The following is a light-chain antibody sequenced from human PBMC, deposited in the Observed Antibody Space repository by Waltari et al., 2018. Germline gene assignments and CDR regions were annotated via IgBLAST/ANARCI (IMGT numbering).Light chain of an antibody. CDR1: QSVSPN. CDR3: QQYNDWTLLT. J-gene: IGKJ4*01. Sequence: EIVMTQSPGTLSVSPGDRVTLSCRASQSVSPNLACYQKNHGQPPRLLIYEATMEATGIPTRFSGSGSGTECTLTISSLESEDCAGYLCQQYNDWTLLTFGGGTKVEIK. CDR2: EAT. V-gene: IGKV3-15*01.